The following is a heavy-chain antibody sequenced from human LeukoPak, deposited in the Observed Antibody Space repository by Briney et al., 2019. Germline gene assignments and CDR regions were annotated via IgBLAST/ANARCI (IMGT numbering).Heavy chain of an antibody. V-gene: IGHV4-34*01. Sequence: SETLSLTCAVYGGSFSGYYWSWIRQPPGKGLEWIGEINHSGSTNYNPSLKSRVTISVDTSKNQFSLKLSSVTAADTAVYYCARFHGRPNISVLRRKVEYYFDYWGQGTLVTVSS. CDR1: GGSFSGYY. D-gene: IGHD2/OR15-2a*01. J-gene: IGHJ4*02. CDR2: INHSGST. CDR3: ARFHGRPNISVLRRKVEYYFDY.